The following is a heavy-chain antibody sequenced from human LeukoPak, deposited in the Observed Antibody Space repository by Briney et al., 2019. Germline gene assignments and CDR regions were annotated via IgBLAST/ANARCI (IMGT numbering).Heavy chain of an antibody. CDR1: GGSISSYY. J-gene: IGHJ4*02. V-gene: IGHV4-59*12. D-gene: IGHD3-3*01. Sequence: SETLSLTCTVSGGSISSYYWSWIRQPPGKGLEWIGYIYYSGSTNYNPSLKSRVTISVDTSKNQFSLKLSSVTAADTAVYYCARRSYDFWSGSFDYWGQGTLVTVSS. CDR3: ARRSYDFWSGSFDY. CDR2: IYYSGST.